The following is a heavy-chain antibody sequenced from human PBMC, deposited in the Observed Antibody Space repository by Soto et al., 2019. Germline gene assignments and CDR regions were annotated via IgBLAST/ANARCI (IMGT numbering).Heavy chain of an antibody. CDR2: IYYSGST. Sequence: SETLSLTCTVSGGSISSYYWSWIRQPPGKGLEWIGYIYYSGSTNYNPSLKSRVTISVDTSKNQFSLKLSSVTAADTAVYYCARDGGSIKIFGVVTKDYYGMDVWGQGTTVPVYS. D-gene: IGHD3-3*01. V-gene: IGHV4-59*01. CDR3: ARDGGSIKIFGVVTKDYYGMDV. J-gene: IGHJ6*02. CDR1: GGSISSYY.